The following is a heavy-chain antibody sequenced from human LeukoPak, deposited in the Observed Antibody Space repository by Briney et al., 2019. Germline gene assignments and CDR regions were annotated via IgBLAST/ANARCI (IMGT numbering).Heavy chain of an antibody. CDR1: GGSFSGYY. CDR3: ARLEGGITIFGVVRRYYYYGMDV. Sequence: SETLSLTCAVYGGSFSGYYWSWIRQPPGKGLEWIGEINHSGSTNYNPSLKSRVTISVDTSKNQFSLKLSSVTAADTAVYYCARLEGGITIFGVVRRYYYYGMDVWGQGTTVTVSS. D-gene: IGHD3-3*01. V-gene: IGHV4-34*01. J-gene: IGHJ6*02. CDR2: INHSGST.